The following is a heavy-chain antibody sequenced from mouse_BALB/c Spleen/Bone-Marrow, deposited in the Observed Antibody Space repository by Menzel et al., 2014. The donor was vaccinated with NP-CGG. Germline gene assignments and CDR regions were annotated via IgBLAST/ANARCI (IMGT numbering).Heavy chain of an antibody. D-gene: IGHD4-1*01. CDR2: INPGSGGS. Sequence: VQLQQSGAELVRPGTSVKVSCKASGYAFTIYLVEWIKQRPGQGPEWIGVINPGSGGSNYNEKFKGKATLTADKSSSTAYMQLSSLTSDDSAVYFCARLGRDYFDYWGQGTTLTVSS. CDR3: ARLGRDYFDY. CDR1: GYAFTIYL. J-gene: IGHJ2*01. V-gene: IGHV1-54*01.